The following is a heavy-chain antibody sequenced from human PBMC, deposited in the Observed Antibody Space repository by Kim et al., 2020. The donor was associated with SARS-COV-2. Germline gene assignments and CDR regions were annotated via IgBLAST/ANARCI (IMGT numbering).Heavy chain of an antibody. D-gene: IGHD2-15*01. Sequence: ASVKVSCKASGYTFTGYYMHWVRQAPGQGLEWMGWINPNSGGTNYAQKFQGRVTMTRDTSISTAYMELSRLRSDDTAVYYCAKEVVVAANYYYYGMDVWGQGTTVTVSS. CDR1: GYTFTGYY. CDR2: INPNSGGT. J-gene: IGHJ6*02. V-gene: IGHV1-2*02. CDR3: AKEVVVAANYYYYGMDV.